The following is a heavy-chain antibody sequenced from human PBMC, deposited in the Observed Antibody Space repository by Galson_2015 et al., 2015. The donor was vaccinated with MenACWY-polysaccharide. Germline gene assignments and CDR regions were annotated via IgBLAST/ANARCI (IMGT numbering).Heavy chain of an antibody. CDR2: ISYDGSTK. CDR3: ARDPDTHFDY. J-gene: IGHJ4*02. CDR1: GFTLSNSA. Sequence: SLRLSCAASGFTLSNSAMHWVRQAPGKGLEWVVVISYDGSTKYYADSVKGRFTISRDNLKNTLYLQMDSLRPEDTVVYYCARDPDTHFDYGGQGTLVTVSS. D-gene: IGHD1-14*01. V-gene: IGHV3-30-3*01.